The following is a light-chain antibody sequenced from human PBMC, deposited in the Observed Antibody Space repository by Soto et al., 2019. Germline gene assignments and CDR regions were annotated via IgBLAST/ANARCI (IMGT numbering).Light chain of an antibody. J-gene: IGKJ1*01. CDR3: KQYNNWPPS. CDR1: QSVSGN. CDR2: GAS. V-gene: IGKV3-15*01. Sequence: EIVMTQSPATLSVSPGERATLSCRASQSVSGNLAWYQQKPGQAPRLLIYGASTRATGIPARFSGSGSGTESTRTISSLQSEDFAVYYCKQYNNWPPSFGQGTKVEIK.